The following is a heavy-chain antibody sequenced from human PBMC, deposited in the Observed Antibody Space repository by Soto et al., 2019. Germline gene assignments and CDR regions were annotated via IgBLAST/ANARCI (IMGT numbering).Heavy chain of an antibody. CDR2: ISGSGGST. J-gene: IGHJ4*02. Sequence: EVQLLESGGGLVQPGGSLRLSCAASGFTFSSYAMSWVRQAPGKGLEWVSAISGSGGSTYYADSVKGRFTISRDNSKNTLYLQMNSLRAEDTAVYYCAKEGLDYYGSGSNTGGIDYWGQGTLVTVSS. D-gene: IGHD3-10*01. CDR3: AKEGLDYYGSGSNTGGIDY. CDR1: GFTFSSYA. V-gene: IGHV3-23*01.